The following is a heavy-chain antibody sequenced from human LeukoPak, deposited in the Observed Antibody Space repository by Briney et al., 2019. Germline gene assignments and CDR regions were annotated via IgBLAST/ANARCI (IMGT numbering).Heavy chain of an antibody. CDR1: GFTFSSYA. CDR3: ARLRIQLWFDY. V-gene: IGHV3-30*04. Sequence: PGESLRLSCAASGFTFSSYAMRWVRQAPGKGLEWVAVISYDGSNKYYADSVKGRFTISRDNSKNTLYLQMNSLRAEDTAVYYCARLRIQLWFDYWGQGTLVTVSS. D-gene: IGHD5-18*01. J-gene: IGHJ5*01. CDR2: ISYDGSNK.